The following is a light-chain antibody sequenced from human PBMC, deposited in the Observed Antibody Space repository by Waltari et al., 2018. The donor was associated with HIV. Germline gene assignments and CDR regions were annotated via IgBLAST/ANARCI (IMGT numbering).Light chain of an antibody. V-gene: IGKV4-1*01. CDR3: QQYYTTPQS. Sequence: DIVLTQSPDSMAVSLGERATVNCTSSQTVLYSSDNRDYLAWYQVRPGQPPQLLIYWASTRQSGVPDRFSGSGSGTHFTLTINGLQAEDVAIYYCQQYYTTPQSFGQGTRLEI. CDR2: WAS. CDR1: QTVLYSSDNRDY. J-gene: IGKJ2*03.